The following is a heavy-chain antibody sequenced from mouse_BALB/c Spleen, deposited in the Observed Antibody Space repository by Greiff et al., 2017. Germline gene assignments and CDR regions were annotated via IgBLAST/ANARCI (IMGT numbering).Heavy chain of an antibody. Sequence: DVKLVESGGDLVKPGGSLKLSCAASGFTFSSYGMSWVRQTPDKRLEWVATISSGGSYTYYPDSVTGRFTISRDNAKNTLYLQMSSLKSEDTAMYYCARHEGYGNYWFAYWGQGTLVTVSA. V-gene: IGHV5-6*02. CDR1: GFTFSSYG. D-gene: IGHD2-1*01. J-gene: IGHJ3*01. CDR2: ISSGGSYT. CDR3: ARHEGYGNYWFAY.